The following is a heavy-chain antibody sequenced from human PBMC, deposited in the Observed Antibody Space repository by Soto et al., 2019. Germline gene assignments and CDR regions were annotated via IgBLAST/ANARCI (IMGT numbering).Heavy chain of an antibody. CDR2: IYYSGST. CDR3: ASAHYYECWRSFDY. J-gene: IGHJ4*02. CDR1: GGSISSGDYY. V-gene: IGHV4-30-4*01. Sequence: QVQLQESGPGLVKPSQTLSLTCTVSGGSISSGDYYWSWLRQTPGKGLEWIGYIYYSGSTYYNPSLKSRVTISVDTSKNHFSPKLSSVTAAETAVYYCASAHYYECWRSFDYWGQGTLVTDSS. D-gene: IGHD3-3*01.